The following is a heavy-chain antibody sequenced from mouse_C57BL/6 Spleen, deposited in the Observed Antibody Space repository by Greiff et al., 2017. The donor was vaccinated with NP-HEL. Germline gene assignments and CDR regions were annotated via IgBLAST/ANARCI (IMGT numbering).Heavy chain of an antibody. Sequence: QVQLQQSGAELVKPGASVKMSCKASGYTFTSYWITWVKQRPGQGLEWIGDIYPGSGSTNYNEKFKSKATLTVDTSSSTAYRQLSSLTSDDSAVYYCARHYSNYNAMDYWGQGTSVTVSS. J-gene: IGHJ4*01. CDR2: IYPGSGST. CDR3: ARHYSNYNAMDY. D-gene: IGHD2-5*01. V-gene: IGHV1-55*01. CDR1: GYTFTSYW.